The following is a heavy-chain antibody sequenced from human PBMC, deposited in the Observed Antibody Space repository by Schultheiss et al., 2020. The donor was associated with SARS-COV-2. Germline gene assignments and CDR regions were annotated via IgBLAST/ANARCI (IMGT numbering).Heavy chain of an antibody. D-gene: IGHD5-12*01. Sequence: GGSLRLSCAASGFTFSSYAMSWVRQAPGKGLEWVSSISSSSSYIYYADSVKGRFTISRDNAKNSLYLQMNSLRAEDTAVYYCARVSGYGWRFDPWGQGTLVTVSS. CDR2: ISSSSSYI. CDR3: ARVSGYGWRFDP. V-gene: IGHV3-21*01. J-gene: IGHJ5*02. CDR1: GFTFSSYA.